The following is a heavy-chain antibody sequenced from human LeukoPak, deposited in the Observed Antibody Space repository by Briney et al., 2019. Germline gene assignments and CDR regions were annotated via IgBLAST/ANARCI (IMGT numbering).Heavy chain of an antibody. CDR1: GFTFSTYG. D-gene: IGHD1-26*01. CDR2: LSYDDSKK. CDR3: ARDGWELLSAEYYFDY. Sequence: GGSLRLSCAASGFTFSTYGMHWVRQAPGKGLEWVAVLSYDDSKKSYADSVKGRFTISRDISQNTLYLQMNSLRAEDTAVYYCARDGWELLSAEYYFDYWGQGTLVTVSS. V-gene: IGHV3-33*01. J-gene: IGHJ4*02.